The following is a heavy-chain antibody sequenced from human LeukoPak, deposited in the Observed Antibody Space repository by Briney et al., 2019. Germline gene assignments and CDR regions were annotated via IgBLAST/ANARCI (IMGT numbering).Heavy chain of an antibody. J-gene: IGHJ4*02. D-gene: IGHD3-22*01. CDR1: GGTFSSYA. CDR2: IIPIFGTA. CDR3: ARDYYDSSGYYNY. Sequence: GATVKVSCKASGGTFSSYAISWVRQAPGQGLEWMGGIIPIFGTANYAQKFQGRVTITTDESTSTAYMELSSLRSEDTAVYYCARDYYDSSGYYNYWGQGTLVTVSS. V-gene: IGHV1-69*05.